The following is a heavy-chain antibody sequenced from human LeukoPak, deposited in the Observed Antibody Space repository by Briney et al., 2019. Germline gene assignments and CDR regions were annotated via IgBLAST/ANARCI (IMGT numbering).Heavy chain of an antibody. V-gene: IGHV4-39*07. CDR3: ARGRGKWELLMLKMAFDI. CDR1: GGSISSSSYY. CDR2: INHSGST. J-gene: IGHJ3*02. Sequence: SETLSLTCTVSGGSISSSSYYWGWIRQPPGKGLEWIGEINHSGSTNYNPSLKSRVTISVDTSKNQFSLKLSSVTAADTAVYYCARGRGKWELLMLKMAFDIWGQGTMVTVSS. D-gene: IGHD1-26*01.